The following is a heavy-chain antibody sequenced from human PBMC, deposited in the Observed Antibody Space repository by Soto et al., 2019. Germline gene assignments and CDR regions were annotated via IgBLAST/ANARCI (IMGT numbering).Heavy chain of an antibody. V-gene: IGHV3-30*18. CDR3: AKGGRQWLVTSDFNY. J-gene: IGHJ4*02. CDR1: GFTFSDNA. CDR2: VSHDGRNT. D-gene: IGHD6-19*01. Sequence: VQLVESGGGVVQPGRSLRLSCAASGFTFSDNAMHWVRKAPGKGLEWVAVVSHDGRNTHYEDSVKGRFTISRDSSKNTVSLEMTSLRAEDTAVYYCAKGGRQWLVTSDFNYWGQGALVTVSS.